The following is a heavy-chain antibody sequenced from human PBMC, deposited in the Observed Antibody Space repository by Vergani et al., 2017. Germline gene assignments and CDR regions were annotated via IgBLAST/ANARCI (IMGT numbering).Heavy chain of an antibody. CDR1: GGSVSSGSYY. J-gene: IGHJ6*03. V-gene: IGHV4-61*01. CDR2: IYYSGST. CDR3: AREDXVVVPAAMLDYYYYYMDV. D-gene: IGHD2-2*01. Sequence: QVQLQESGPGLVKPSETLSLTCTVSGGSVSSGSYYWSWIRQPPGKGLEWIGYIYYSGSTNYNPSLKSRVTISVDTSKNQFSLKLSSVTAADTAVYYCAREDXVVVPAAMLDYYYYYMDVWGKGTTVTVSS.